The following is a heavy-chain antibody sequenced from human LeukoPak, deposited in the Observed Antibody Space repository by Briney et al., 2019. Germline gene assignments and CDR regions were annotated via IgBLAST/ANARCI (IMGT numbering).Heavy chain of an antibody. CDR2: IKQDGSEK. CDR1: GFTFSSYS. CDR3: AKGACRSTSCYTDY. J-gene: IGHJ4*02. V-gene: IGHV3-7*03. D-gene: IGHD2-2*01. Sequence: GGSLRLSCAASGFTFSSYSMNWVRQAPGKGLEWVASIKQDGSEKYYVDSVKGRFTISKNNAKNSLYLQMNSLRAEDTALYYCAKGACRSTSCYTDYWGQGTLVTVSS.